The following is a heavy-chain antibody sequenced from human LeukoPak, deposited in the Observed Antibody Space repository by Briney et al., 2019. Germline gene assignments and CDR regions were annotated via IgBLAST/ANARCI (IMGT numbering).Heavy chain of an antibody. CDR1: GYSFTSYW. V-gene: IGHV5-51*01. CDR3: ARQGATRRSGHDAFDI. Sequence: GESLKISCKGSGYSFTSYWIGWVRQMPGKGLEWMGIIYPGGSNTAYSPSFQGQVTISADKSISTAYLQWSSLKASDTAMYYCARQGATRRSGHDAFDIWGQGTVVTVSS. J-gene: IGHJ3*02. D-gene: IGHD6-6*01. CDR2: IYPGGSNT.